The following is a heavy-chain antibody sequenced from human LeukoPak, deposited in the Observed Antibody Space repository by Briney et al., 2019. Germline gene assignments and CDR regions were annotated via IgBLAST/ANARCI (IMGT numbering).Heavy chain of an antibody. CDR2: ISGSGGST. V-gene: IGHV3-23*01. Sequence: GGSLRPSCAASGFTFSSYAMSWVRQAPGKGLEWVSAISGSGGSTYYADSVKGRFTISRDNSKNTLYLQMNSLRAEDTAVYYCAKGKYGDEFEFAFDIWGQGTMVTVSS. CDR1: GFTFSSYA. D-gene: IGHD4-17*01. CDR3: AKGKYGDEFEFAFDI. J-gene: IGHJ3*02.